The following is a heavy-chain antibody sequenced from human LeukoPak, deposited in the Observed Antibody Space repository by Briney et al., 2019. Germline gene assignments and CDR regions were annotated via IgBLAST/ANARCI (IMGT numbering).Heavy chain of an antibody. D-gene: IGHD6-6*01. V-gene: IGHV4-59*01. Sequence: SETLSLTCTVSGGSITNYYWSWIRQPPGKGLEWIGYIYYSGSTNYNPSLKSRVTISVDTSKNQFSLKLSSVTAADTAVYYCARTLEYSSSSAFDIWGQGTMVTVSS. CDR2: IYYSGST. J-gene: IGHJ3*02. CDR1: GGSITNYY. CDR3: ARTLEYSSSSAFDI.